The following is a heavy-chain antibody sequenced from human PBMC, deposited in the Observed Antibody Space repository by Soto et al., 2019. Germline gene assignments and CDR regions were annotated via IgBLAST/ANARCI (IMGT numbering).Heavy chain of an antibody. CDR2: ISYDGSNK. D-gene: IGHD6-19*01. V-gene: IGHV3-30*18. CDR3: AKDSESSGWYYYYYGMDV. Sequence: GGSLRLSCAASGFTFSSYGMHWVRQAPGKGLEWVAVISYDGSNKYYADSVKGRFTISRDNSKNTLYLQMNSLRAEDTAVYYCAKDSESSGWYYYYYGMDVWGQGNTVTVSS. J-gene: IGHJ6*02. CDR1: GFTFSSYG.